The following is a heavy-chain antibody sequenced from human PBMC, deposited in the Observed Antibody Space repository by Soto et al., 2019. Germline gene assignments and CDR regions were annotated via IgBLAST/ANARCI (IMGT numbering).Heavy chain of an antibody. CDR3: AREEFEDGRGHFDY. J-gene: IGHJ4*02. CDR2: ISYGGVNK. Sequence: GGSLRLSCAASGFTFSTSVMHWVRKAPGKGLEWMAIISYGGVNKYYADSVKGRFTISRDISESTLYLQMNSLRTEDTAVYYCAREEFEDGRGHFDYWGQGTLVTVSS. D-gene: IGHD3-22*01. CDR1: GFTFSTSV. V-gene: IGHV3-30-3*01.